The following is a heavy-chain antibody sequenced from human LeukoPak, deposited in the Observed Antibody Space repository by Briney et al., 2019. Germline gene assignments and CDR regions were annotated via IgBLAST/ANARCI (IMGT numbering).Heavy chain of an antibody. Sequence: PGVSLRLSCAASGFSFSNYAMTWVRQAPGKGLEWVSAISASGGGTYYADSVKGRFTISRDNSKNTLYLQMNSLRAEDTAVYYCAKDAWPIDYWGQGTLVTVSS. CDR1: GFSFSNYA. J-gene: IGHJ4*02. CDR3: AKDAWPIDY. V-gene: IGHV3-23*01. CDR2: ISASGGGT.